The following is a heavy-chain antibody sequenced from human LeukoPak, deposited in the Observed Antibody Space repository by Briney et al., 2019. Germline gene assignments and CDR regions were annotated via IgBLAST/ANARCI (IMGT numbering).Heavy chain of an antibody. CDR1: GFTFSSYG. V-gene: IGHV3-33*01. Sequence: GGSLRLSCAASGFTFSSYGMHWVRQAPGKGLEWVAVIWYDGSNKYYADSVKGRFTISRDNSKNTLYLQMNSLRAEDTAVYFCARGAITMVRGWEFDYWGQGTLVTVSS. D-gene: IGHD3-10*01. CDR2: IWYDGSNK. CDR3: ARGAITMVRGWEFDY. J-gene: IGHJ4*02.